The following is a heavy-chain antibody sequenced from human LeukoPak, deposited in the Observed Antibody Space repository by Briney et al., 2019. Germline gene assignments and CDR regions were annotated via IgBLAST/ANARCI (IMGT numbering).Heavy chain of an antibody. CDR3: AKAALAAVAPYYYYMDV. J-gene: IGHJ6*03. CDR2: IIPIFGTA. V-gene: IGHV1-69*05. CDR1: GGTFSSYA. D-gene: IGHD6-19*01. Sequence: GASVKVSCKASGGTFSSYAISWVRQAPGQGLEWMGGIIPIFGTANYAQKFQGRVTITTDESTSTAYMELSSLRSEDTAVYYCAKAALAAVAPYYYYMDVWGKGTTVTVSS.